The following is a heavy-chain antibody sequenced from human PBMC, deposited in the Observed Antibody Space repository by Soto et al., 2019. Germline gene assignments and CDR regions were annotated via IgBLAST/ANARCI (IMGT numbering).Heavy chain of an antibody. J-gene: IGHJ6*02. CDR3: ARGIAAAGRVSGFYSYGRDV. CDR2: IIPIFGTA. V-gene: IGHV1-69*01. Sequence: QVQLVQPGAEVKKPGSSVKVSCKASGGTFSSYAISWVRQAPGQGLEWMGGIIPIFGTANYAQKFQGRVTITADESTSTAYMGLSSRRSEDTAVYYCARGIAAAGRVSGFYSYGRDVWAKGPRSPSP. D-gene: IGHD6-13*01. CDR1: GGTFSSYA.